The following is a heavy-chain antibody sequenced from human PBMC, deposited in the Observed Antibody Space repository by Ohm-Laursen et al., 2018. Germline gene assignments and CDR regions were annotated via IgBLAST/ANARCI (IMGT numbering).Heavy chain of an antibody. D-gene: IGHD4-23*01. Sequence: GSLRLSCTASGFTFSSYWMNWVRQAPGKGLEWVATINKDGSGKKYVDSVKGRFTISRDNAENSVYLQMNSLRVEDTAVYYFARAYEATPPNVWGQETTVTVS. CDR3: ARAYEATPPNV. J-gene: IGHJ6*02. CDR2: INKDGSGK. CDR1: GFTFSSYW. V-gene: IGHV3-7*04.